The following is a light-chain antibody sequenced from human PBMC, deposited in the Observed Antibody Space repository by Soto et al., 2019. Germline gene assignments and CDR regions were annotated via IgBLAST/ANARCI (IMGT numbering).Light chain of an antibody. CDR2: GAS. CDR3: QLYGTLPLT. Sequence: EIVLTQSPGTLSLSPGERATLSCRASQSVRSNYLAWYQQKPGQAPRLLIYGASSRATGIPDRFSGTGSGTDFTRTISRLEPEDFAVYYCQLYGTLPLTFGGGTKVDIK. CDR1: QSVRSNY. V-gene: IGKV3-20*01. J-gene: IGKJ4*01.